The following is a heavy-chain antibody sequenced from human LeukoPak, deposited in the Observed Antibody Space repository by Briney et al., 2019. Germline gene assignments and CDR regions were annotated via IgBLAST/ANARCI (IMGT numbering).Heavy chain of an antibody. J-gene: IGHJ5*02. CDR1: GYTFTGYY. CDR3: ARDVHGNYGSGWFDP. V-gene: IGHV1-69*05. Sequence: SVKVSCKASGYTFTGYYMHWVRQAPGQGLEWLGGIMPLFGTAGYAQKFQGRVTITKDESTRTVYLELTSLTSDDTAVYYCARDVHGNYGSGWFDPWGQGTLVSVSS. D-gene: IGHD4-11*01. CDR2: IMPLFGTA.